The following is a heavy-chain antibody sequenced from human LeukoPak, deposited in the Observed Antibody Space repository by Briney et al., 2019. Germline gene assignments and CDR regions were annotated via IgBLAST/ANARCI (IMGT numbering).Heavy chain of an antibody. J-gene: IGHJ4*02. CDR2: INSDGSST. CDR3: AKDRYYHSSGYYGIFDY. CDR1: GFTFSNYW. V-gene: IGHV3-74*01. D-gene: IGHD3-22*01. Sequence: GGSLRLSCAASGFTFSNYWMHWVRQAPGKGLVWVSRINSDGSSTNYADSMKGRFTIFRDNAKNTLYLQMSSLRAEDTAVYYCAKDRYYHSSGYYGIFDYWGQGTLVTVSS.